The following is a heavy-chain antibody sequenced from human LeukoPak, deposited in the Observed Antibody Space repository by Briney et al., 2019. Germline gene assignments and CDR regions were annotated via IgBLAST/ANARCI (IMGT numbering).Heavy chain of an antibody. CDR3: ARDMAAVASSNWFDP. D-gene: IGHD6-19*01. CDR1: GFTFSSYG. CDR2: IWYDGSNK. J-gene: IGHJ5*02. Sequence: PGGSLRLSCAASGFTFSSYGMHWVRQAPGKWLEWVAVIWYDGSNKYYADSVKGRFTISRDNSKNTLYLQMNSLRAEDTAVYYCARDMAAVASSNWFDPWGQGTLVTVSS. V-gene: IGHV3-33*01.